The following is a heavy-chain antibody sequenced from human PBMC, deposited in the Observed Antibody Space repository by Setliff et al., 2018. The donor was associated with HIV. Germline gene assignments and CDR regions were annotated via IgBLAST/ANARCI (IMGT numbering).Heavy chain of an antibody. J-gene: IGHJ4*02. Sequence: TGGSLRLSCAASGFTFSSYSMNWVRQAPGKGLEWVSSISSSSSYIYYADSVKGRFTISRDNAKNSLYLQMNSLRAEDTAVYYCAGGGGYSYGPGYWGQGTLVTVSS. CDR2: ISSSSSYI. V-gene: IGHV3-21*01. CDR1: GFTFSSYS. D-gene: IGHD5-18*01. CDR3: AGGGGYSYGPGY.